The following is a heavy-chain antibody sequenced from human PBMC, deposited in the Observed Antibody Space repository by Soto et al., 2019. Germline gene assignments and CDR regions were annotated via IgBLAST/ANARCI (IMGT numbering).Heavy chain of an antibody. CDR2: ISYDGSNK. D-gene: IGHD3-16*01. CDR3: AKGGGGGYFDY. CDR1: GFTFSSYG. J-gene: IGHJ4*02. Sequence: QVQLVESGGGVVQPGRSLRLSCAASGFTFSSYGMHWVRQAPGKGLEWVAVISYDGSNKYYADSVKGRFTISRDNSKNTLYLQMNSLRAEDTAVYDCAKGGGGGYFDYWGQGTLVTVSS. V-gene: IGHV3-30*18.